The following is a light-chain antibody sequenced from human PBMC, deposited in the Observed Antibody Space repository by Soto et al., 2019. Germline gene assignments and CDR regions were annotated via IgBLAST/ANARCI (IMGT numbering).Light chain of an antibody. V-gene: IGLV2-14*01. CDR1: SGDVGHYNY. J-gene: IGLJ3*02. CDR2: EVS. CDR3: TLYTTSRIGV. Sequence: QSALTQPASVSGSPGQSITISCTGSSGDVGHYNYVSWYQQHPGKAPKLMIYEVSNRPSGVSNRFSGSKSGNTASLIISGLQAEDEADHYCTLYTTSRIGVFGGGTKLTVL.